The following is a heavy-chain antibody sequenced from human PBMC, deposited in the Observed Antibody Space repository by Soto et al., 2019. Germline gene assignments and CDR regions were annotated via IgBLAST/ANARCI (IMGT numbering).Heavy chain of an antibody. CDR3: ARRGSHLDY. J-gene: IGHJ4*02. CDR2: IYYSGST. Sequence: QVQLQESGPGLVKPSETLSLTCIVSGGSISGYYWSWIRQPPGKGLEWIGYIYYSGSTKYNPSLRXRXTXPLDTSTNQFSLKLSSMTAADTAVYYCARRGSHLDYWGQGTLVTVSS. V-gene: IGHV4-59*01. D-gene: IGHD5-12*01. CDR1: GGSISGYY.